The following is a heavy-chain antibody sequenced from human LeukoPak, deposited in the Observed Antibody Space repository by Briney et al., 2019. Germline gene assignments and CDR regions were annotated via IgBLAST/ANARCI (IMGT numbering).Heavy chain of an antibody. D-gene: IGHD1-26*01. V-gene: IGHV1-2*06. J-gene: IGHJ4*02. CDR1: GYTFSGDY. CDR2: INPNSGGT. CDR3: ARDPNLYSGSFAS. Sequence: ASVKVSCKASGYTFSGDYMHWVRQAPGQGLEWMGRINPNSGGTNYAQKFQGRVTMTRDTSITTAYMELSWLTSDDTAVYYSARDPNLYSGSFASWGQGTLVTVSS.